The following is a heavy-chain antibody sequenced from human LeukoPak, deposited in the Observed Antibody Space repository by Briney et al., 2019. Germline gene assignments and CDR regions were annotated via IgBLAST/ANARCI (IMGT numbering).Heavy chain of an antibody. J-gene: IGHJ4*02. CDR2: IYTSGST. Sequence: SETLSLTCTVSGGSISSGSYYWSWIRQPAGKGLERIGRIYTSGSTNYNPSLKSRVTMSVDTSKNQFSLKLSSVTAADTAVYYCARAGREGYYGSGRTIHHLDYWGQGTLVTVSS. D-gene: IGHD3-10*01. CDR3: ARAGREGYYGSGRTIHHLDY. V-gene: IGHV4-61*02. CDR1: GGSISSGSYY.